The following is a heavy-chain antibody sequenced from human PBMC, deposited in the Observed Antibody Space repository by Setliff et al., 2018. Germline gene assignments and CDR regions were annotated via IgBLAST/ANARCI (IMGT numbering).Heavy chain of an antibody. CDR3: TREDMITFGGVIVSDAFDI. J-gene: IGHJ3*02. V-gene: IGHV3-49*04. D-gene: IGHD3-16*02. CDR1: GFTFSGSA. Sequence: GGSLRLSCAVSGFTFSGSAVHWVRQAPGKGLEWVGFIRSKAYGGTTEYAASVKGRFTISRDDSKSIAYLQMNSLKTEDTAVYYCTREDMITFGGVIVSDAFDIWGQGTMVTVSS. CDR2: IRSKAYGGTT.